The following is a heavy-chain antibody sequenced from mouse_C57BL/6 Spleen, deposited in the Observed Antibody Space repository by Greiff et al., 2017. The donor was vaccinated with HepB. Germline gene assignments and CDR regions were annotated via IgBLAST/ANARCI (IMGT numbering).Heavy chain of an antibody. D-gene: IGHD3-2*02. CDR1: GYTFTSYW. CDR2: IDPSDSYT. CDR3: ARLAQATDY. Sequence: VKLMESGAELVMPGASVKLSCKASGYTFTSYWMHWVKQRPGQGLEWIGEIDPSDSYTNYNQKFKGKSTLTVDKSSSTAYMQLSSLTSEDSAVYYCARLAQATDYWGQGTTLTVSS. J-gene: IGHJ2*01. V-gene: IGHV1-69*01.